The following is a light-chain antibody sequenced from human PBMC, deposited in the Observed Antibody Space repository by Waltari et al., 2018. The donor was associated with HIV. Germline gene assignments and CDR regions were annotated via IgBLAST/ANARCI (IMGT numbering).Light chain of an antibody. V-gene: IGLV1-47*01. CDR3: TGWDASLSEYV. CDR2: KNM. Sequence: QSVLTQPPSASGTPGQRVTISCSGSYSNIGSDNVYWYQHLPGTAPKLLIYKNMQRPSGVPDRFSGSKSGASAYLAICGLRSEDEADYYCTGWDASLSEYVFGPGTRVTV. CDR1: YSNIGSDN. J-gene: IGLJ1*01.